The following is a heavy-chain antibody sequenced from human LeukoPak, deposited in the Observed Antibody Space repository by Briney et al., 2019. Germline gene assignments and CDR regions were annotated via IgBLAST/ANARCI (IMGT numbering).Heavy chain of an antibody. CDR3: ARRGIAARTIDY. V-gene: IGHV1-2*02. Sequence: ASVKVSCKASGYTFTGYYMHWVRQAPGQGLEWIGWINPNSGGTNYAQKFQGRVTMTRDTSISTAYMELSRLRSDDTAVYYCARRGIAARTIDYWGQGTLVTVSS. D-gene: IGHD6-6*01. CDR2: INPNSGGT. CDR1: GYTFTGYY. J-gene: IGHJ4*02.